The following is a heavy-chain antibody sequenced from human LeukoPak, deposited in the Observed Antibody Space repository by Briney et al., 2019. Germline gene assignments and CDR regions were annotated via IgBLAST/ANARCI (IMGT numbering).Heavy chain of an antibody. CDR2: ISSSSSYI. CDR1: GFTFSSYS. J-gene: IGHJ5*02. CDR3: ARDTNPHTWYSSRNAANWFDP. V-gene: IGHV3-21*01. D-gene: IGHD6-13*01. Sequence: PGGSLRLSCAASGFTFSSYSMNWVRQAPGKGLEWVSSISSSSSYIYYADSVKGRFTISRDNAKNSLYPQMNSLRAEDTAVYYCARDTNPHTWYSSRNAANWFDPWGQGTLVTVSS.